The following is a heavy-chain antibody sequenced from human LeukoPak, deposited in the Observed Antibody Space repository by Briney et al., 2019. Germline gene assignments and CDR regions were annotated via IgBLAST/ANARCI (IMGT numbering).Heavy chain of an antibody. CDR1: GFTFSSYG. CDR3: AKDGYSSSWRNWFDP. Sequence: GGSLRLSCAASGFTFSSYGMSWVRQAPGKGPEWVSAISGSGGSTYYADSVKGRFTISRDNSKNTLYLQMNSLRAEDTAVYYCAKDGYSSSWRNWFDPWGQGTLVTVSS. J-gene: IGHJ5*02. D-gene: IGHD6-13*01. V-gene: IGHV3-23*01. CDR2: ISGSGGST.